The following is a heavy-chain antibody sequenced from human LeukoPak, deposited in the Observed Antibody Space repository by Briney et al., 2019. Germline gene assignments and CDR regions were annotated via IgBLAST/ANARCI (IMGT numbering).Heavy chain of an antibody. Sequence: ASVKVSCKASGGTVSSYTISWVRQAPGQGLEWMGRIIPIFGTANYAQKFQGRVTITTDESTSTAYMELSSLRSEDTTVYYCAREDYDFWSGYHLPTAGLDYWGQGTLVTVSS. CDR1: GGTVSSYT. D-gene: IGHD3-3*01. V-gene: IGHV1-69*05. CDR2: IIPIFGTA. J-gene: IGHJ4*02. CDR3: AREDYDFWSGYHLPTAGLDY.